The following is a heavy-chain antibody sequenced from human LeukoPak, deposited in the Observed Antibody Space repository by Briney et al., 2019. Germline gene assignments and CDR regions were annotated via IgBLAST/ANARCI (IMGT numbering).Heavy chain of an antibody. D-gene: IGHD4-17*01. CDR2: IYSGGST. CDR3: AKEIADGDYGRYYFDY. CDR1: GFTVSSNY. V-gene: IGHV3-66*02. J-gene: IGHJ4*02. Sequence: GGSLRLSCAASGFTVSSNYMSWVRQAPGKGLEWVSVIYSGGSTYYADSVKGRFTISRDNSKNTLYLQMNSLRAEDTAVYYCAKEIADGDYGRYYFDYWGQGTLVTVSS.